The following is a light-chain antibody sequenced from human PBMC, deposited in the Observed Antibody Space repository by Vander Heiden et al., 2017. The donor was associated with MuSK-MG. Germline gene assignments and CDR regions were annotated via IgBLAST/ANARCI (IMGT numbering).Light chain of an antibody. CDR3: MQARKTPWT. J-gene: IGKJ1*01. V-gene: IGKV2-28*01. CDR2: LGS. CDR1: QSLLHSNGYNY. Sequence: SISCRSSQSLLHSNGYNYLDWYLQKPGQSPQLLIYLGSNRASGIPDRFSGSGSGTEFTLKISRVEAEDVGVYYCMQARKTPWTFGQGTKVEIK.